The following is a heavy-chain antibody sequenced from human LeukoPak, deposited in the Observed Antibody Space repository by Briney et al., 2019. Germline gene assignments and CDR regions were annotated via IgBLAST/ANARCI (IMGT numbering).Heavy chain of an antibody. CDR1: GYTFSDYY. V-gene: IGHV1-69-2*01. D-gene: IGHD6-19*01. CDR3: ATGRESSASYWALGWFDP. J-gene: IGHJ5*02. CDR2: VDPEDGKT. Sequence: ASVKISCKASGYTFSDYYIQWVQQVPGKGLEWMGRVDPEDGKTVYAEKFQDRVIITADTPTDTAYMEVTRLRSEDTAMYYCATGRESSASYWALGWFDPWGQGTLVTVSS.